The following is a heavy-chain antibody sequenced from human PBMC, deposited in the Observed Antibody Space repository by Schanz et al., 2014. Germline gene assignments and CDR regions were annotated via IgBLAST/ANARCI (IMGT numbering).Heavy chain of an antibody. CDR2: ISGSGGST. D-gene: IGHD2-2*01. CDR1: GFTFSTYA. CDR3: AKDSTHIDIVLVPTAIDY. J-gene: IGHJ4*02. V-gene: IGHV3-23*04. Sequence: EVHLVESGGGLVKRGGSLRLSCAASGFTFSTYAMSWVRQAPGKGLEWVSAISGSGGSTYYADSVKGRFTISRDNAKNSLYLQMNSLRAEDTAVYYCAKDSTHIDIVLVPTAIDYWGQGTLVTVSS.